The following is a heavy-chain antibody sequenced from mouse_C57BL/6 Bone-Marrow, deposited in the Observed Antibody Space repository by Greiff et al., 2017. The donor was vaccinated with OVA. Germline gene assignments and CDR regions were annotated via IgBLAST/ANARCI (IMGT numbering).Heavy chain of an antibody. V-gene: IGHV1-54*01. Sequence: VQLQQSGAELVRPGTSVKVSCKASGYAFTNYLIEWVKQRPGQGLEWIGVINPGSGGTNNNEKFSGKATLTDDKSSSIANMQLSSLTSVYSAVYCCERRGYDGYPYGYFDVWGTGTTVTVSS. D-gene: IGHD2-3*01. CDR1: GYAFTNYL. CDR2: INPGSGGT. CDR3: ERRGYDGYPYGYFDV. J-gene: IGHJ1*03.